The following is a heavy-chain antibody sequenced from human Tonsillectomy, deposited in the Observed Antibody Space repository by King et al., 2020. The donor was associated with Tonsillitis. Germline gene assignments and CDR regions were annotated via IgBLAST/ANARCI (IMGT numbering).Heavy chain of an antibody. CDR3: AREVGGVLGWFDP. D-gene: IGHD1-26*01. J-gene: IGHJ5*02. CDR1: GGSISSDNYW. V-gene: IGHV4-31*03. CDR2: IYYNGGT. Sequence: QLQESGPGLVKPSQTLSLTCTVSGGSISSDNYWWSWIRQHPGKGPEWIGYIYYNGGTYYNPSPRSRVAVSVDTSKNQFALRLSSVTAADTAVYYCAREVGGVLGWFDPWGQGTLVTVSS.